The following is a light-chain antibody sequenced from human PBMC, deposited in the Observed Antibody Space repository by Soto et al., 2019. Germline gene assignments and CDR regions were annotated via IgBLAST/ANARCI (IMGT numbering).Light chain of an antibody. CDR1: SNDIGANDY. J-gene: IGLJ2*01. CDR2: EAA. Sequence: QSALTQPASVSGSPGQSITISCTGTSNDIGANDYVSWYHHHPGQAPKILIYEAANRPSGVSHRFSGSKSGNTASLTISGLQAEDEADYFCTSYTSTSTLVFGGGTKLTVL. V-gene: IGLV2-14*01. CDR3: TSYTSTSTLV.